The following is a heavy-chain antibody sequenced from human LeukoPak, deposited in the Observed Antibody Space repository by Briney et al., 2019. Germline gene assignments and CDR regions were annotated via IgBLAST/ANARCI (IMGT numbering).Heavy chain of an antibody. Sequence: GGSLRLSCAGSGFTFDEHAMHWVRQAPGKGLEWVSGISWNSGSIAYADSVKGRFTISRDNAKNHLFLQMSSLRAADTALYYCVKGHCSSSSCFPNYYYYMDVWGTGTTVTVSS. J-gene: IGHJ6*03. CDR1: GFTFDEHA. CDR3: VKGHCSSSSCFPNYYYYMDV. D-gene: IGHD2-15*01. CDR2: ISWNSGSI. V-gene: IGHV3-9*01.